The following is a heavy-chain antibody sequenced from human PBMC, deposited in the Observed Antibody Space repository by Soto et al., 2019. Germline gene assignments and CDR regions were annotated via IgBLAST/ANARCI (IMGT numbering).Heavy chain of an antibody. Sequence: QVQLQQWGAGLLKPSETLSLTCAVYGGSFSGHSWTWIRQSPGKGLEWIGDINHSGSVNYSPSFKSLVTISLDTSKHQFSLTLSAVTAADTAMYYCSTRAYDTNGYYRFDPWGQGTLVTVSS. CDR1: GGSFSGHS. J-gene: IGHJ5*01. V-gene: IGHV4-34*01. CDR2: INHSGSV. D-gene: IGHD3-22*01. CDR3: STRAYDTNGYYRFDP.